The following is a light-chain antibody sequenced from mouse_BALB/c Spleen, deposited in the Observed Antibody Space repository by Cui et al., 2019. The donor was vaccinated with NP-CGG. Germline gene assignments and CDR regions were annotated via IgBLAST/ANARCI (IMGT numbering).Light chain of an antibody. J-gene: IGLJ1*01. CDR1: TGAVTTSNY. Sequence: QPVVTQASAPTTSPGETVTLTCRSSTGAVTTSNYASWVQEKPDHLFTGLIGGTNNRAPGVPARFSGSLIGDKAALTITGAQTEDEAIYFCALWYSNHWVFGGGTKLTVL. CDR2: GTN. V-gene: IGLV1*01. CDR3: ALWYSNHWV.